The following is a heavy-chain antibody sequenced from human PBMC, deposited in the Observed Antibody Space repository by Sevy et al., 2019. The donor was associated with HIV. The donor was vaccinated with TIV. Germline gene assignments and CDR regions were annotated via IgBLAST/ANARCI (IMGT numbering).Heavy chain of an antibody. CDR2: ISGSGGSI. Sequence: GGSLRLSCAASGFPFSNYAMSWVRQAPGKGLEWVSAISGSGGSIYYGDSVKGRFTISRDNSKNTLYLQMTSLRADDTAVYYCAKLMGRNSDVGGMDVWGQGTTVTVSS. CDR1: GFPFSNYA. CDR3: AKLMGRNSDVGGMDV. D-gene: IGHD4-4*01. V-gene: IGHV3-23*01. J-gene: IGHJ6*02.